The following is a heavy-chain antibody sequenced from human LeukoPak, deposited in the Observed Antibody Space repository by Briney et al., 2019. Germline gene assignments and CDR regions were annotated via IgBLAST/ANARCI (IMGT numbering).Heavy chain of an antibody. CDR3: ARDLPPVLMVYAGAGMDV. CDR1: GFTFSDYY. V-gene: IGHV3-11*01. CDR2: ISSSGSTI. D-gene: IGHD2-8*01. Sequence: GGSLRLSCAASGFTFSDYYMSWIRQAPGKGLEWVSYISSSGSTIYYADSVKGRFTISRDNAKNSLYLQMNSLRAEDTAVYYCARDLPPVLMVYAGAGMDVWGQGTTVTVSS. J-gene: IGHJ6*02.